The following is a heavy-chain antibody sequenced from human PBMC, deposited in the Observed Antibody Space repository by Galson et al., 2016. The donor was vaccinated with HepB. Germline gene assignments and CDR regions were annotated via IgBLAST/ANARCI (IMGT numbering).Heavy chain of an antibody. D-gene: IGHD5-24*01. CDR2: VFHDGST. CDR3: TKVRDGGMFDR. CDR1: SGAISIYY. J-gene: IGHJ5*02. Sequence: EPLSLTCTVSSGAISIYYWTWIRQSPGKGLEWIGYVFHDGSTDYNPSLNGRVTMSLDTSRNQFSLRLNSVTAADTAVYYCTKVRDGGMFDRWGQGILVTVSS. V-gene: IGHV4-59*01.